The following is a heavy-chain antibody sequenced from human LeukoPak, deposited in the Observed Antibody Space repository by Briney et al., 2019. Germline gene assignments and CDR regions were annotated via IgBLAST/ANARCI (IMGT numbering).Heavy chain of an antibody. CDR1: GFTFSSYA. CDR3: ANARFGEFSPDY. D-gene: IGHD3-10*01. V-gene: IGHV3-23*01. J-gene: IGHJ4*02. Sequence: GGYLRLSCAASGFTFSSYAMSWVRQAPGKGLEWVSAISGSGGSTHYADSVKGRFTISRDNSKNTLYVQMNSLRAEDTAVYYCANARFGEFSPDYWGQGTLATVSS. CDR2: ISGSGGST.